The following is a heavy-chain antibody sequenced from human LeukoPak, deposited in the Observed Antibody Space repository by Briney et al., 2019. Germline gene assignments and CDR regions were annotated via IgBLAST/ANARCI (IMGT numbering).Heavy chain of an antibody. J-gene: IGHJ4*02. D-gene: IGHD2/OR15-2a*01. Sequence: PGGSLRLSCAASGFTFSTYSMNWVRQAPGKGLEWVSSISHSSSYIYYADSVEGRFTISRDNAKNTLYLQMNSLRAEDSALYYCARDLSWVGILGAYWGQGTLVTVSS. CDR2: ISHSSSYI. CDR3: ARDLSWVGILGAY. V-gene: IGHV3-21*01. CDR1: GFTFSTYS.